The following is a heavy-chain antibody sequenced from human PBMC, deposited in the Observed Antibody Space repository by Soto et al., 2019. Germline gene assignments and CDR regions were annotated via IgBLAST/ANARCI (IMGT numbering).Heavy chain of an antibody. D-gene: IGHD2-2*01. CDR2: IYYSGST. J-gene: IGHJ4*02. CDR1: GGSISSSSYY. V-gene: IGHV4-39*01. Sequence: QLQLQESGPGLVKPSETLSLTCTVSGGSISSSSYYWGWIRQPPGKGLEWIGSIYYSGSTYYNPSLKSRVTISVDTSKNQFSLKLSSVTAADTAVYYCARIVVPAASYFHFDYWGQGTLVTVS. CDR3: ARIVVPAASYFHFDY.